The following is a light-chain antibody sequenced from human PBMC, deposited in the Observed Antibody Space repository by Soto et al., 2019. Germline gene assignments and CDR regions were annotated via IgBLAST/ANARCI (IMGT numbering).Light chain of an antibody. J-gene: IGKJ5*01. V-gene: IGKV3-20*01. Sequence: EIVLTQSPGTLSLSPGERATLSCRASQSVSSSYLAWYQHKPGQAPRLLIYGPSTRATGIPDRFSGSGAGAYFNLTISRLEPADFGVYYCQQYGSPHTLGQGTRLEIK. CDR2: GPS. CDR1: QSVSSSY. CDR3: QQYGSPHT.